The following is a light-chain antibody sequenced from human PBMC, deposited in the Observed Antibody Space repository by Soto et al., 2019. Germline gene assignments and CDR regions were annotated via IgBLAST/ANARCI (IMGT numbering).Light chain of an antibody. J-gene: IGKJ2*01. V-gene: IGKV3-20*01. CDR2: EAS. Sequence: EILLTQSPCTLSLSPGERATLSCRTSQSVGSTYLAWYQQKPGQAPRLLIYEASRSANGIPDRFSGSGSGTDFSLTISRLEPEDFAVYYCQQFGTSPRYTFGQGTKLEI. CDR3: QQFGTSPRYT. CDR1: QSVGSTY.